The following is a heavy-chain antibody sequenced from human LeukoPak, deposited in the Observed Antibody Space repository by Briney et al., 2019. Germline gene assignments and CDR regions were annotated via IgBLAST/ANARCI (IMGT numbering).Heavy chain of an antibody. CDR3: AGSGSYFRY. CDR2: TYYRSKWYN. Sequence: SQTLSLTCALSGDSFSSNSAAWHWIRQSPSRGLEWLGRTYYRSKWYNDYAVSVKSRITINPDTSKNQFSLQLNSVSPEDTAVYYCAGSGSYFRYGGQGTLVTVSS. D-gene: IGHD1-26*01. J-gene: IGHJ4*02. V-gene: IGHV6-1*01. CDR1: GDSFSSNSAA.